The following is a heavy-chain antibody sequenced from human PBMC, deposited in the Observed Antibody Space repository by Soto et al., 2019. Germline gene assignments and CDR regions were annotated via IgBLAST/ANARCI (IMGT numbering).Heavy chain of an antibody. D-gene: IGHD6-13*01. CDR3: VRRHVSATGIDWFDP. Sequence: ASVKVSCKASGYTFTSYGIHWVRQAPGQRLEWMGWINAANGDTKYSPKFQGRVTITRDTSASTAYMELSSLRSEDTAVYYCVRRHVSATGIDWFDPWGQGTLVTVSS. CDR1: GYTFTSYG. J-gene: IGHJ5*02. V-gene: IGHV1-3*01. CDR2: INAANGDT.